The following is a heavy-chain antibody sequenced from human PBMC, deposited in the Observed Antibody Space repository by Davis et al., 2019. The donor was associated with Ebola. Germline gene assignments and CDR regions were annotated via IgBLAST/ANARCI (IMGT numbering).Heavy chain of an antibody. D-gene: IGHD3-10*01. CDR3: ARDKGITMVQGVITPIYYYYGMDV. CDR1: GGSFSGYY. J-gene: IGHJ6*02. CDR2: INHSGST. Sequence: GSLRLSCAVYGGSFSGYYWSWIRQPPGKGLEWIGEINHSGSTNYNPSLKSRVTISVDTSKNQFSLKLSSVTAADTAVYYCARDKGITMVQGVITPIYYYYGMDVWGQGTTVTVSS. V-gene: IGHV4-34*01.